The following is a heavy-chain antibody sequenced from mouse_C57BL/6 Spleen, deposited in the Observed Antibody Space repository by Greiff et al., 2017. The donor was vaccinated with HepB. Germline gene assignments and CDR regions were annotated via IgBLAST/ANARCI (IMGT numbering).Heavy chain of an antibody. CDR1: GFSLTSYG. V-gene: IGHV2-2*01. D-gene: IGHD2-1*01. Sequence: VQRVESGPGLVQPSQSLSITCTVSGFSLTSYGVHWVRQSPGKGLEWLGVIWSGGSTDYNAAFISRLSISKDNSKSQVFFKMNSLQADDTAIYYCAKLYYGNPYAMDYWGQGTSVTVSS. CDR3: AKLYYGNPYAMDY. CDR2: IWSGGST. J-gene: IGHJ4*01.